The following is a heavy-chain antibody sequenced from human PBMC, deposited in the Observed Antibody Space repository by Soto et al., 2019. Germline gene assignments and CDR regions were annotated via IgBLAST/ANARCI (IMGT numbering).Heavy chain of an antibody. J-gene: IGHJ4*02. CDR3: AREIESYYDSSGYLVYFDY. D-gene: IGHD3-22*01. CDR1: GGSFSGYY. V-gene: IGHV4-34*01. CDR2: INHSGST. Sequence: SETLSLTCAVYGGSFSGYYWSWIRQPPGKGLEWIGEINHSGSTNYNPSLKSRVTISVDTSKNQFSLKLSSVTAADTAVYYCAREIESYYDSSGYLVYFDYWGQGTPVTVSS.